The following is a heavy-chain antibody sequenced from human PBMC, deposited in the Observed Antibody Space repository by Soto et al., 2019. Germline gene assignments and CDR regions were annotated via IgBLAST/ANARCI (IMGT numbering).Heavy chain of an antibody. J-gene: IGHJ4*02. CDR1: GFTFSNYW. Sequence: EVQLVESGGGLVQPGGSLRLSCAASGFTFSNYWMSWVRQAPGKGLEWVANIKQDGSEKYYVDSEKGRFTISRDNAKNSLYLQMNSLRAEDTAVYYCARQYGEQWLVHYWGQGTLVTVSS. V-gene: IGHV3-7*05. CDR2: IKQDGSEK. D-gene: IGHD6-19*01. CDR3: ARQYGEQWLVHY.